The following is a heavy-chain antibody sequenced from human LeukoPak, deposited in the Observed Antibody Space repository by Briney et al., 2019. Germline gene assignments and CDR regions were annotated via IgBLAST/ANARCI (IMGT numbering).Heavy chain of an antibody. CDR2: INPSGGST. V-gene: IGHV1-46*01. D-gene: IGHD3-16*01. CDR3: AGERTFGVGLNWFDP. CDR1: GYTFTSDY. J-gene: IGHJ5*02. Sequence: ASLKVSCKASGYTFTSDYMHWVREAPGEGLEWMGIINPSGGSTSYAQKFQGRVTITRDMSTSTFYIELSSLRSEDTPVYYVAGERTFGVGLNWFDPRGQGTLVTFSS.